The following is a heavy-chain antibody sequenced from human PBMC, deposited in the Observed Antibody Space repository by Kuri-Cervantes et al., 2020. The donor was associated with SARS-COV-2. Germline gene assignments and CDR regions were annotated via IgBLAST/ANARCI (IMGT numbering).Heavy chain of an antibody. CDR1: GFTFSSYA. Sequence: GESLKISCAASGFTFSSYAMHWVRQAPGKGLEWVAVISYDGSNKYYADSVKGRFTISRDNSKNTLYLQMNSLRAEDTAVYYCAAEWSDAFDIWAKGQWSPSPQ. CDR3: AAEWSDAFDI. J-gene: IGHJ3*02. V-gene: IGHV3-30-3*01. CDR2: ISYDGSNK. D-gene: IGHD2-8*01.